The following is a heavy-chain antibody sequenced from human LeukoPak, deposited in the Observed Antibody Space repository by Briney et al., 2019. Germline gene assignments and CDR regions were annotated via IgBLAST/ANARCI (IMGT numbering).Heavy chain of an antibody. CDR1: GGSISRSSYY. CDR3: ARLTSGHFDY. D-gene: IGHD3-10*01. V-gene: IGHV4-39*01. J-gene: IGHJ4*02. CDR2: IYYSGST. Sequence: SETLSLTCTVSGGSISRSSYYWGWIRQPTGKGLEWIATIYYSGSTYYNPSLKSRVTISADTSKNQFSLKLSSVTVADTAVYYCARLTSGHFDYWGQGTLVTVSS.